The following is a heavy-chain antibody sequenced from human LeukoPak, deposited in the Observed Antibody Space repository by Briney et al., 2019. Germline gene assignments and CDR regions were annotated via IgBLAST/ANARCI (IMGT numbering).Heavy chain of an antibody. CDR3: ARVAYCGGDCHYYGMDV. D-gene: IGHD2-21*02. Sequence: GGSLRLSCAASGFTFSSYEMNWVRQAPGKGLEWVSYINSSGSTIYYADSVKGRFTISRDNAKNSLYLQMNSLRAEDTAVYYCARVAYCGGDCHYYGMDVWGQGTTVTVSS. CDR2: INSSGSTI. CDR1: GFTFSSYE. V-gene: IGHV3-48*03. J-gene: IGHJ6*02.